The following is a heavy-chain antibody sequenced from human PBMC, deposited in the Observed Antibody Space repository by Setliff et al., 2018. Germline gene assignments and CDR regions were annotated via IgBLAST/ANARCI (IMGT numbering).Heavy chain of an antibody. V-gene: IGHV4-38-2*02. Sequence: KTSETLSLTCAVSGYSISSGYYWGWIRQPPGKGLEWIGSIYHSGSTYYNPSLKSRLTISRDTSKNQVSLKLNSVTATDTAVYYCARDLGHGGDSDYWGQGTLVTVSS. CDR1: GYSISSGYY. J-gene: IGHJ4*02. D-gene: IGHD2-21*02. CDR2: IYHSGST. CDR3: ARDLGHGGDSDY.